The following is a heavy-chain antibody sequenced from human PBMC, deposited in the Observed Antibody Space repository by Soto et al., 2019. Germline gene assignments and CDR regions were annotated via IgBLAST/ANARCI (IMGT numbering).Heavy chain of an antibody. J-gene: IGHJ4*02. CDR2: IYPGESDT. D-gene: IGHD3-16*01. CDR1: GYRFANYW. CDR3: ARYDGWRQSAYYFDS. V-gene: IGHV5-51*01. Sequence: GESLKISCKGSGYRFANYWIGWVRQIPGKGLEWMGIIYPGESDTRYSPSFQGQVTISVDKSISTAYLQWSSLKASDTAMYYCARYDGWRQSAYYFDSWGQGALVTVSS.